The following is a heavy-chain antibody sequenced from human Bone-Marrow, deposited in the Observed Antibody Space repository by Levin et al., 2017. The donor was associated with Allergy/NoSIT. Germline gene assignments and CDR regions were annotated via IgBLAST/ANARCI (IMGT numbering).Heavy chain of an antibody. CDR3: ARSQYSGWSELDY. Sequence: ASVKVSCKASGYTFTSCSITWVRQAPGQGLEWMGWISANNGNTKYAQKFQGRVTMTTDTSTSTAYMELTSLRSDDTAVYYCARSQYSGWSELDYWGQGTLVTVSS. V-gene: IGHV1-18*01. CDR2: ISANNGNT. CDR1: GYTFTSCS. J-gene: IGHJ4*02. D-gene: IGHD6-19*01.